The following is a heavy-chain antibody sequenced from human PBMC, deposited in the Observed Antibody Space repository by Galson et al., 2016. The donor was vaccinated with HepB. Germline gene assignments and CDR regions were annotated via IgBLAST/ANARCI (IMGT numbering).Heavy chain of an antibody. J-gene: IGHJ3*02. D-gene: IGHD1-26*01. CDR3: ARDRGWELIKAFDI. CDR1: GFTFSHYS. CDR2: ISSSGDSL. V-gene: IGHV3-48*04. Sequence: SLRLSCAASGFTFSHYSMNWVRQAPGKGLEWVSYISSSGDSLYYADSVRGRFTISRDNAKNSLYLQMNSLRAEDTAMYYCARDRGWELIKAFDIWGQGTMVTVSS.